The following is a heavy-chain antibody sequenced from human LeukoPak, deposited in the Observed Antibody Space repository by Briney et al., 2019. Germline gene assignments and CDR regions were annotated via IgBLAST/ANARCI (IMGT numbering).Heavy chain of an antibody. CDR3: ARSNSDTARAYYYYYYMDV. Sequence: SVKVSCKASGGTFSSYAISWVRQAPGQGLEWMGGIIPIFGTANYAQKFQGRVTITTDESTSTAYMELSSLRSEDTAVYYCARSNSDTARAYYYYYYMDVWGKGTTVTVSS. J-gene: IGHJ6*03. CDR2: IIPIFGTA. D-gene: IGHD5-18*01. V-gene: IGHV1-69*05. CDR1: GGTFSSYA.